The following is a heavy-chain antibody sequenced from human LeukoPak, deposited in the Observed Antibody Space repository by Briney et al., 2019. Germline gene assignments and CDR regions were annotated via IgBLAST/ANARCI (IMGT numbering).Heavy chain of an antibody. CDR1: GFAFSKYA. CDR3: ARERQAGGTPFDY. CDR2: SSYDGTIE. Sequence: GGSLRLSCAASGFAFSKYAMDWVRQAPGKGLEWVAVSSYDGTIEYYADSVKGRLTISRDNSKNTLYLQMSSLRAEDTAVYYCARERQAGGTPFDYWGQGSLVTVSS. V-gene: IGHV3-30*04. D-gene: IGHD1-26*01. J-gene: IGHJ4*02.